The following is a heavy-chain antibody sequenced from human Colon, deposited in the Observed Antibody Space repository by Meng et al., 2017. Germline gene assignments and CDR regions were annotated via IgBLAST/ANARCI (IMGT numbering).Heavy chain of an antibody. Sequence: ASVKISCKASGYTFTAYYMHWVRQAPGQGLEWLGWINPTSGDTNYAQKFQGRVTVTRDRSISTAYMEPSGLRSDDTAVYYCARDRQWFLYASGVDYWGQGTLVTVSS. CDR3: ARDRQWFLYASGVDY. D-gene: IGHD3-3*01. J-gene: IGHJ4*02. CDR1: GYTFTAYY. CDR2: INPTSGDT. V-gene: IGHV1-2*02.